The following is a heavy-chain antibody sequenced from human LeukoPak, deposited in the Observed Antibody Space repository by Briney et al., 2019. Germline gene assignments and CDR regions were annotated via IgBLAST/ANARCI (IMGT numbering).Heavy chain of an antibody. CDR2: INAGNGNT. V-gene: IGHV1-3*01. CDR1: GYTFTSYA. Sequence: ASVKVSCKASGYTFTSYAMHWVRQAPGQKLEWMGWINAGNGNTKYSQKFQGRVTITRDTSASTAYMELSSLRSEDTAVYYCARDSLYSSGWYWFDPRGQGTLVTVSS. J-gene: IGHJ5*02. CDR3: ARDSLYSSGWYWFDP. D-gene: IGHD6-19*01.